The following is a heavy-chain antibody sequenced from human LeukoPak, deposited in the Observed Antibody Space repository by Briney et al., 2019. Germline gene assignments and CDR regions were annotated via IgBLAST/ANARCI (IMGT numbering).Heavy chain of an antibody. Sequence: GASVKVSCKASGYTFTSYAMHWVRQAPGQRLECMGWFNTGNGNTKYSQEFQGRVTITRDTSANTAYMELSSLRAEDTAVYYCARPLLYYYGSETYFWFDPWGQGTLVTVSS. CDR1: GYTFTSYA. J-gene: IGHJ5*02. V-gene: IGHV1-3*03. D-gene: IGHD3-10*01. CDR3: ARPLLYYYGSETYFWFDP. CDR2: FNTGNGNT.